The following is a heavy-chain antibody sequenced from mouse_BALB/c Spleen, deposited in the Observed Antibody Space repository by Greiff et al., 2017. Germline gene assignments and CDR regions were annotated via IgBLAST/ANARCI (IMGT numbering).Heavy chain of an antibody. CDR2: ISSGGSYT. CDR1: GFTFSGYG. D-gene: IGHD2-3*01. CDR3: ASQDGYYPLDY. J-gene: IGHJ2*01. V-gene: IGHV5-6*01. Sequence: EVQLVESGGDLVKPGGSLKLSCAASGFTFSGYGMSWVRQTPDKRLEWVATISSGGSYTYYPDSVKGRFTSSRDNAKNTLYLHMRRLKSEDTAMYYCASQDGYYPLDYWGQGTTLTVAS.